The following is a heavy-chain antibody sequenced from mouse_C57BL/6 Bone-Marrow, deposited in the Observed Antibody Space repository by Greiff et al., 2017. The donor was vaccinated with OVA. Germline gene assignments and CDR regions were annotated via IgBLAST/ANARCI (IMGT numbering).Heavy chain of an antibody. D-gene: IGHD1-1*01. Sequence: EVKLMESGPGLVKPSQSLSLTCSVTGYSITSGYYWNWIRQFPGNKLEWMGYIGYDGSNNYNPSLKNRISITRDTSKNQFFLKLNSVTTEDTATYYCARETTVVARRYFDYWGQGTTLTVSS. CDR3: ARETTVVARRYFDY. CDR1: GYSITSGYY. CDR2: IGYDGSN. V-gene: IGHV3-6*01. J-gene: IGHJ2*01.